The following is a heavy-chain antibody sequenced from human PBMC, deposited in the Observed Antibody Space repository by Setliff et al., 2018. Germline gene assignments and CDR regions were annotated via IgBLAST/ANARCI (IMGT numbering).Heavy chain of an antibody. CDR1: GYTFTSYG. V-gene: IGHV1-18*01. D-gene: IGHD2-2*01. Sequence: ASVKVSCKASGYTFTSYGISWVRQAPGQGLEWMGWISAYNGNTNYAQKLQGRVTITADESTSTAYMELSRLRSDDTAVYYCARGGPGVVIMPAAKLFDYWGQGTLVTVS. J-gene: IGHJ4*02. CDR2: ISAYNGNT. CDR3: ARGGPGVVIMPAAKLFDY.